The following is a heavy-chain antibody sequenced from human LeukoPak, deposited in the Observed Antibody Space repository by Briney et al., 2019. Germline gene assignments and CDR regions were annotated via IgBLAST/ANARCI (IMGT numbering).Heavy chain of an antibody. CDR3: ARRPYYYDSSGYYYFDY. CDR2: IKQDGSEK. D-gene: IGHD3-22*01. CDR1: GFTFSSYW. V-gene: IGHV3-7*01. Sequence: GGSLRLSCAASGFTFSSYWMSWVRQAPGKGLEWVANIKQDGSEKYYVDSVKGRFTISRDNAKNSLYLQMNSLRAEDTAGHYCARRPYYYDSSGYYYFDYWGQGTLVTVSS. J-gene: IGHJ4*02.